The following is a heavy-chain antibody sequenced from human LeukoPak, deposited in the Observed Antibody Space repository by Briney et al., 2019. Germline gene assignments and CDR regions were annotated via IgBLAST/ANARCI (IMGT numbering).Heavy chain of an antibody. J-gene: IGHJ4*02. Sequence: PGGSLRLSCAASGFTLSSYAMSWVRQAPGKGLEWVSAISGSGGSTYYADSVKGRFTISRDNSKNTLYLQMNSLRAEDTAVYYCAKSESPGYSSSWPARNFDYWGQGTLVTVSS. D-gene: IGHD6-13*01. CDR2: ISGSGGST. V-gene: IGHV3-23*01. CDR3: AKSESPGYSSSWPARNFDY. CDR1: GFTLSSYA.